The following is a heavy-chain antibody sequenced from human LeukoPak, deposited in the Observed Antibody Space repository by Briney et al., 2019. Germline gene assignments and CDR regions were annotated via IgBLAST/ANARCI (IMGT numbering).Heavy chain of an antibody. V-gene: IGHV1-2*02. CDR1: GYTFTGYY. J-gene: IGHJ4*02. CDR3: ARSIAVAGTLSYYFDY. D-gene: IGHD6-19*01. CDR2: INPNSGGT. Sequence: ASVKVSCKASGYTFTGYYMHWVRQAPGQGLEWMGWINPNSGGTNYAQKFQGRVTMTRDTSISTAYMELSRLRSDDTAVYYCARSIAVAGTLSYYFDYWGQGTLVTVSS.